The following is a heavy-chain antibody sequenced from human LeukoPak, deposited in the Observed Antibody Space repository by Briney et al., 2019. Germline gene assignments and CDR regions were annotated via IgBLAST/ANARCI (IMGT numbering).Heavy chain of an antibody. CDR3: AKPQAFRSGPYSSGY. D-gene: IGHD3-3*01. CDR1: GFTFSSYA. Sequence: GGSLRLSCAASGFTFSSYAMSWVRQAPGKGLEWVSAISGSGGSTYYADSVKGRFTISRDNSKNTLYLQMNSLRAEDTAVYYCAKPQAFRSGPYSSGYWGQGTLVTVSS. J-gene: IGHJ4*02. CDR2: ISGSGGST. V-gene: IGHV3-23*01.